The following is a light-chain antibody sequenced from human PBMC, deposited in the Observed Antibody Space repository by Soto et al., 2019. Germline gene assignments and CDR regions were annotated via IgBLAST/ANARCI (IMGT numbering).Light chain of an antibody. V-gene: IGKV1-5*01. Sequence: DIQMTQSPSTLSASVGDRVTITCRASQNINRRLGWYQQKPGKAPNLLIYDASSLESGVPARFSGGGSGTEFTLTISSLQPDDFATYYCQHYNSYSEAFGQGTKVDIK. CDR1: QNINRR. CDR2: DAS. J-gene: IGKJ1*01. CDR3: QHYNSYSEA.